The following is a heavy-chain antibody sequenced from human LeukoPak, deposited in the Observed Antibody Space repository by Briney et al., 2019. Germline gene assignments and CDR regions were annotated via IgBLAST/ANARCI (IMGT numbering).Heavy chain of an antibody. CDR3: ARASRGYTYGFPMDY. D-gene: IGHD5-18*01. J-gene: IGHJ4*02. CDR1: GFTFSSYS. V-gene: IGHV3-21*01. Sequence: GGSLRLSCAASGFTFSSYSMNWARQAPGKGLEWVSSISSSSSYIYYADSVKGRFTISRDNAKNSLYLQMNSLRAEDTAIYYCARASRGYTYGFPMDYWGQGTLVTVSS. CDR2: ISSSSSYI.